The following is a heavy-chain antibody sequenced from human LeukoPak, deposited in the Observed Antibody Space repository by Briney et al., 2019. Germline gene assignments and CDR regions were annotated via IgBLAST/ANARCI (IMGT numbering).Heavy chain of an antibody. Sequence: PSETLSLTSTVSGGSISSYYWSWIRQPPGKGLEWIGYIYYSGSTNYNPSLKSRVTISVDSSKNQFSLKLSSVTAADTAVYCCARGEGGVNYYDSSEGAFDIWGQGTMVTVSS. CDR2: IYYSGST. CDR1: GGSISSYY. D-gene: IGHD3-22*01. V-gene: IGHV4-59*01. J-gene: IGHJ3*02. CDR3: ARGEGGVNYYDSSEGAFDI.